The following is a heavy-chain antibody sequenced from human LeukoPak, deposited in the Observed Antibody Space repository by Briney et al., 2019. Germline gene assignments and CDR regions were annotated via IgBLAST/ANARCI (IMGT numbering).Heavy chain of an antibody. D-gene: IGHD3-22*01. CDR2: ISGSGGST. Sequence: AGGSLRLSCAASGFTFSSYAMSWVRQAPGKGLEWVSAISGSGGSTYYADSVKGRFTISRDNSKNTLYLQMNSLRAEDTAVYYCAKVGYDSSGYPYWGQGTLVTVSS. J-gene: IGHJ4*02. V-gene: IGHV3-23*01. CDR1: GFTFSSYA. CDR3: AKVGYDSSGYPY.